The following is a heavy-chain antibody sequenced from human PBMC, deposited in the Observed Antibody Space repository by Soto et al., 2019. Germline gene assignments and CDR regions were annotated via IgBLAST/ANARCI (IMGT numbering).Heavy chain of an antibody. Sequence: GGSLRLSCAGSGFTFTTYAMSWVRQAPGKGLEWVSAISGSGSSTYYADFVKGRFTISRDNSKNTLYLQMNSLRAEDTAVYYGATDCMTVTTSCYWGQGTLVTVSS. J-gene: IGHJ4*02. V-gene: IGHV3-23*01. CDR1: GFTFTTYA. D-gene: IGHD4-17*01. CDR3: ATDCMTVTTSCY. CDR2: ISGSGSST.